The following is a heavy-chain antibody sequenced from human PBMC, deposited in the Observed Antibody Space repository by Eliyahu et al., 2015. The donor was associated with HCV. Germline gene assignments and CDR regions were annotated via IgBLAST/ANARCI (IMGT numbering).Heavy chain of an antibody. CDR3: AKETTLDY. Sequence: MSWVRQAPGKGLEWVSRISDSGDSTHYADSVKGRFTISRDNSKNTLYLQMNSLRAEDTALYYCAKETTLDYWGQGTLVTVSS. D-gene: IGHD4-17*01. CDR2: ISDSGDST. V-gene: IGHV3-23*01. J-gene: IGHJ4*02.